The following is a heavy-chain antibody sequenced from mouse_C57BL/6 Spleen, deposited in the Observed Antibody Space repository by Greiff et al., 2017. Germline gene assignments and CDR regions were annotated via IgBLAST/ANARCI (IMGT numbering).Heavy chain of an antibody. J-gene: IGHJ4*01. D-gene: IGHD1-1*01. CDR2: ISSGGSYT. CDR3: ARLEITTVVNYAMDY. Sequence: EVMLVESGGDLVKPGGSLKLSCAASGFTFSSYGMSWVRPTPDKRLEWVATISSGGSYTYYPDSVKGRFTISRDDAKNTLYLQMSSLKSEDTAMYYCARLEITTVVNYAMDYWGQGTSVTVSS. CDR1: GFTFSSYG. V-gene: IGHV5-6*01.